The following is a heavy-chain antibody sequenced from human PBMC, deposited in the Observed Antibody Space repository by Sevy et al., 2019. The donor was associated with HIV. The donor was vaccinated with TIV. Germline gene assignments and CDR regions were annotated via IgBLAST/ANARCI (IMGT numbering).Heavy chain of an antibody. CDR1: GXXXXXHG. J-gene: IGHJ4*02. CDR2: IWXDGTSK. V-gene: IGHV3-33*01. CDR3: ARQPXVSXYYLXH. Sequence: GGSLRLSCASSGXXXXXHGMHWVRQAPGKXLEWVAVIWXDGTSKYYADSAKGRFTISRDNSKNTLSLQMNSLRADDTAVYYCARQPXVSXYYLXHWGQGTLVTVSS. D-gene: IGHD2-8*01.